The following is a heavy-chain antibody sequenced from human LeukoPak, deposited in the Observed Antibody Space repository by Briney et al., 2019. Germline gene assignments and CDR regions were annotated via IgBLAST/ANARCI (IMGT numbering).Heavy chain of an antibody. CDR2: MNPNSGNT. Sequence: ASVKVSCKASGYTFTSYDINWVRQATGQGLEWMGLMNPNSGNTGYAQKFQGRVTMTRNTSISTAYMEVSSLRSEDTAVYYCARFFRQQLGRGYYYYGMDVWGQGTTVTVSS. J-gene: IGHJ6*02. V-gene: IGHV1-8*01. CDR1: GYTFTSYD. D-gene: IGHD6-6*01. CDR3: ARFFRQQLGRGYYYYGMDV.